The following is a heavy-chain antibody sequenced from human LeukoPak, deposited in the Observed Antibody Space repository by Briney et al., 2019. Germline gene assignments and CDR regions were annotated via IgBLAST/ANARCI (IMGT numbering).Heavy chain of an antibody. D-gene: IGHD3-22*01. J-gene: IGHJ3*02. CDR2: IYHSGST. V-gene: IGHV4-39*07. CDR3: ARDGPYYYDSSGYYDAFDI. Sequence: SETLSLTCTVSGGSMSSSSYYWGWIRQPPGKGLEWIGSIYHSGSTYYNPSLKSRVTMSLDTSKNQFSLKLSSVTAADTAVYYCARDGPYYYDSSGYYDAFDIWGQGTMVTVSS. CDR1: GGSMSSSSYY.